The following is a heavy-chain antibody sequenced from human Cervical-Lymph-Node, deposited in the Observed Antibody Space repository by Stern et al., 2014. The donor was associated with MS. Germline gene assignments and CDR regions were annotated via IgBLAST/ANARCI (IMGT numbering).Heavy chain of an antibody. CDR1: GYTFTSYW. V-gene: IGHV5-51*01. J-gene: IGHJ4*02. CDR3: ARQRYFDY. Sequence: VQLLQPGPEVKRPGESLKISCQASGYTFTSYWIGWVRQMPGKGLEWIAIIFPGGSDIRYSQSFQGQVPISADKSSSTAYLQWNNLKASDTAIYYCARQRYFDYWGQGTLVTVSS. CDR2: IFPGGSDI.